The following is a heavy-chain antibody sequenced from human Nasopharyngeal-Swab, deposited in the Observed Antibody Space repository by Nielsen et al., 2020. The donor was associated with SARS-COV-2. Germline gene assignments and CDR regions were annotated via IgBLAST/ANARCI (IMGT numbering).Heavy chain of an antibody. CDR3: ARGQDGAAAAL. CDR2: INHSGGT. Sequence: SDTLSPPFAVDGWSFSGYYWSWIRQPPGKGLEWVGEINHSGGTRYNPSLTRRVIISVDTSKNQLSLKLTSLTAADTAMYYCARGQDGAAAALWGQGTLVTVSS. D-gene: IGHD6-13*01. V-gene: IGHV4-34*01. CDR1: GWSFSGYY. J-gene: IGHJ4*02.